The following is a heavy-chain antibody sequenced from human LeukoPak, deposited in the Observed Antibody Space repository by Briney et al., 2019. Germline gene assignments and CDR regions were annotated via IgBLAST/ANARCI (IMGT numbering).Heavy chain of an antibody. D-gene: IGHD3-10*01. CDR2: IYNGGST. V-gene: IGHV3-66*01. J-gene: IGHJ4*02. Sequence: GGSLRLSCAASGFTVSSNYMSWVRQAPGKGLEWVSVIYNGGSTNYGDSVKGRFTISRDNSKNTLYLQMNSLRAEDTAVYYCARGFKGYYYGSGSSDYWGQGTLVTVSS. CDR3: ARGFKGYYYGSGSSDY. CDR1: GFTVSSNY.